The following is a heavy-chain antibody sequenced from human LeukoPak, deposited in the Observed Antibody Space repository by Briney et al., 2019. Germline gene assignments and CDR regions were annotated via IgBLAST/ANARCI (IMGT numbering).Heavy chain of an antibody. Sequence: GGSLRLSCAASGFTYTKHAMHWVRQAPGKGLEWVAVISYDGSNKKYADSVKGRFTISRDNAKNSLYLQMNSLRAEDTAVYYCARDHRVGDYYDSSGYYLDYWGQGTLVTVSS. D-gene: IGHD3-22*01. CDR3: ARDHRVGDYYDSSGYYLDY. CDR2: ISYDGSNK. J-gene: IGHJ4*02. V-gene: IGHV3-30*04. CDR1: GFTYTKHA.